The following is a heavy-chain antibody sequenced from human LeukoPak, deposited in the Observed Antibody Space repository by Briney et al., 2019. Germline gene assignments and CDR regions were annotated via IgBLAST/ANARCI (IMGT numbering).Heavy chain of an antibody. CDR3: ARGGSYLYFDY. CDR2: INPNSGGT. Sequence: ASVKVSCKASGYTFVNYGISWVRQAPGQGLEWVGWINPNSGGTNYAQKFQGWVTMTRDTSISTAYMELSRLRSDDTAVYYCARGGSYLYFDYWGQGTLVTVSS. V-gene: IGHV1-2*04. CDR1: GYTFVNYG. D-gene: IGHD1-26*01. J-gene: IGHJ4*02.